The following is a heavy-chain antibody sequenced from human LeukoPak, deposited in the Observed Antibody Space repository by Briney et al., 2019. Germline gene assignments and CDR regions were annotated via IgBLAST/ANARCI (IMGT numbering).Heavy chain of an antibody. CDR2: IYAGGST. J-gene: IGHJ4*02. CDR3: AKLWGWRTHIDS. D-gene: IGHD3-3*01. V-gene: IGHV3-66*02. Sequence: GGSLRLSCTASGLFVSDSYMTWVRQAPGKGLEWVSIIYAGGSTHYTDSVKGRFTTSRDNSNNTVYLQMNSLKIQDTAVYYCAKLWGWRTHIDSWGQGPVVTVSS. CDR1: GLFVSDSY.